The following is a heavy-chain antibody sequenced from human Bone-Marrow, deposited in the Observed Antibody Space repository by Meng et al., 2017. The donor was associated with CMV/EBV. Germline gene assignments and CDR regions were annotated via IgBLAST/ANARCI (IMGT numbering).Heavy chain of an antibody. CDR1: GFTFSSYS. Sequence: GGSLRLSCAASGFTFSSYSMNWVRQAPGKGLEWVGRIKSKTDGGTTDYAAPVKGRFTISRDDSKNTLYLQMNSLKTEDTAVYYCTTDPFYYYDSSGYRSTYFDYWGQGTLVTVSS. V-gene: IGHV3-15*01. CDR3: TTDPFYYYDSSGYRSTYFDY. J-gene: IGHJ4*02. D-gene: IGHD3-22*01. CDR2: IKSKTDGGTT.